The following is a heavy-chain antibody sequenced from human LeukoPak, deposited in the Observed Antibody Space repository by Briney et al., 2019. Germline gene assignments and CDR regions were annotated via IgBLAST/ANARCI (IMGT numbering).Heavy chain of an antibody. CDR3: ARRAGDYSHPYDY. Sequence: SVKVSCKASGGTFSSYAISWVRQAPGQGLEWMGGIIPIFGTANYAQKFQGRVTITADESTSTAYMELSSLRSEDTAVYYCARRAGDYSHPYDYWGQGTLVTVSS. V-gene: IGHV1-69*13. D-gene: IGHD3-22*01. CDR2: IIPIFGTA. CDR1: GGTFSSYA. J-gene: IGHJ4*02.